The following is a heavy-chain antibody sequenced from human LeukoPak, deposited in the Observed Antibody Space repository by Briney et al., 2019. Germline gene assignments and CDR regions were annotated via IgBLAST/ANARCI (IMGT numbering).Heavy chain of an antibody. D-gene: IGHD2-2*01. CDR1: GYTFTGYY. J-gene: IGHJ4*02. CDR3: ARANFLYCSSSTCLFDY. CDR2: INPNDGDT. Sequence: ASVKVSCKASGYTFTGYYMHWVRQAPGQGFEWMGWINPNDGDTNYAQKFQGRVTMTRDTSISTAHMEVSRLRSDDTAVYYCARANFLYCSSSTCLFDYWGQGTLVTVS. V-gene: IGHV1-2*02.